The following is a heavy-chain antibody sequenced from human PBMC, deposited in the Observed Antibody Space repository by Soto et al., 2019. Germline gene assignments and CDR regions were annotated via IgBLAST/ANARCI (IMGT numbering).Heavy chain of an antibody. Sequence: PSETLSLTCAVSGGSISSSNWWSWVRQPPGKGLEWIGEIYHSGSTNYNPSLKSRVTISVDKSKNQFSLKLSSVTAADTAVYYCARDFVQYYYGSGSYPNYYYGMDVWGQGTTVTVSS. CDR3: ARDFVQYYYGSGSYPNYYYGMDV. CDR2: IYHSGST. CDR1: GGSISSSNW. V-gene: IGHV4-4*02. D-gene: IGHD3-10*01. J-gene: IGHJ6*02.